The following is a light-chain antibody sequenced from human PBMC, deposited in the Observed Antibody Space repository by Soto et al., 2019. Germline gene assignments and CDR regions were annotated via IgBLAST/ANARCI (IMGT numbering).Light chain of an antibody. CDR3: SSYISSSTPYV. CDR2: GVS. CDR1: NSDIGAYNF. V-gene: IGLV2-14*03. J-gene: IGLJ1*01. Sequence: QSVLTQPASVSGSPGQSITISCTGTNSDIGAYNFVSWYQHHPGKAPKLIIFGVSDRPSGVSDRLSGSKSGNTASLTISGLQAEDEADYYCSSYISSSTPYVFGTGTKLTVL.